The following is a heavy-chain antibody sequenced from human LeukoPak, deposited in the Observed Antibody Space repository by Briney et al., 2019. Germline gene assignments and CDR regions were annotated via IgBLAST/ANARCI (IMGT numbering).Heavy chain of an antibody. D-gene: IGHD2-2*01. CDR2: INWNGGST. Sequence: PVGSLRLSCAASGFTFDDYGRSWVRQAPGKGLEWVSGINWNGGSTGYADSVKGRFTISRHNAKNSLYLQMNSLRAEDTALYYCARGAPAAMYYYYMDVWGKWTTVTVSS. CDR1: GFTFDDYG. J-gene: IGHJ6*03. CDR3: ARGAPAAMYYYYMDV. V-gene: IGHV3-20*04.